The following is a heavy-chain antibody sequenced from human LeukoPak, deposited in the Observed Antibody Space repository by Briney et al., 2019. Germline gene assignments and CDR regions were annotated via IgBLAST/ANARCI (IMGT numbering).Heavy chain of an antibody. CDR2: INPSGGST. CDR3: ARAHLHYGDSIHDLDD. V-gene: IGHV1-46*01. CDR1: GYTFTSYY. Sequence: ASVKVSCKASGYTFTSYYMHWVRQAPGQGLEWMGIINPSGGSTSYAQKFQGRVTMTRDTSTSTVYMELSSLRSEDTAVYYCARAHLHYGDSIHDLDDWGQGTLVTVCS. D-gene: IGHD4-17*01. J-gene: IGHJ4*02.